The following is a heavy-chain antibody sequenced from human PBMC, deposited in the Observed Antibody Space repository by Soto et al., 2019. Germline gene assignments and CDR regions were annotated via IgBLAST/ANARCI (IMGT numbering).Heavy chain of an antibody. Sequence: ASVKVSCKASGYIFASYGISWVRQAPGQGLEWMGWISAYNGNTNYAQKLQGRVTMSTDTSTSTAYMELRSLRSDDTAVYYCGRSVGLSYGMDIWGQGTTVTVSS. CDR2: ISAYNGNT. D-gene: IGHD1-26*01. CDR1: GYIFASYG. CDR3: GRSVGLSYGMDI. J-gene: IGHJ6*02. V-gene: IGHV1-18*01.